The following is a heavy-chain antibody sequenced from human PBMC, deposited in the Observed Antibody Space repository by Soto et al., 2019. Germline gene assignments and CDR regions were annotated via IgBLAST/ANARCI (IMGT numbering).Heavy chain of an antibody. CDR2: IYSGGST. V-gene: IGHV3-53*01. D-gene: IGHD5-12*01. Sequence: EVQLVESGGGLIQPGGSLRLSCAASGFTVSSNYMSWVRQAPGKGLEWVSVIYSGGSTYYADSVKGRFTISRDNSKDPLYLQMNSLRGEDTAVYYCARDPVESGYPEYFQHWGQGTLVTVSS. J-gene: IGHJ1*01. CDR3: ARDPVESGYPEYFQH. CDR1: GFTVSSNY.